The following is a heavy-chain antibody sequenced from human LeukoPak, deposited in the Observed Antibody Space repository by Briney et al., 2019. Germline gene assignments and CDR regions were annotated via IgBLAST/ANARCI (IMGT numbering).Heavy chain of an antibody. V-gene: IGHV3-23*01. Sequence: GGSLRLSCAASGFTFSSSAMSWVRQAPGKGPEWVSAISDNGGNTDYDYADSVKGRFTISRDNSKNTLYLQMNSLRAEDTALYYCAKVHRDDYVWGSYRYPLYWGQGTLVTVSS. D-gene: IGHD3-16*02. CDR3: AKVHRDDYVWGSYRYPLY. J-gene: IGHJ4*02. CDR2: ISDNGGNT. CDR1: GFTFSSSA.